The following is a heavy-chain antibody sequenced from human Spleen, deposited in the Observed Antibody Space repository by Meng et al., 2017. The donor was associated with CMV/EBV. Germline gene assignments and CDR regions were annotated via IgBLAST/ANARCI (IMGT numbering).Heavy chain of an antibody. CDR3: ARDRYNWDFDY. J-gene: IGHJ4*02. D-gene: IGHD1-1*01. Sequence: YCKASGYTFINFGFSWGRQAPGQGLQWMGCISTYNGNTNYAQRLQGRVTLTTDTSTSTAYMELRSLRSDDTAVYYCARDRYNWDFDYWGQGTLVTVSS. CDR2: ISTYNGNT. V-gene: IGHV1-18*01. CDR1: GYTFINFG.